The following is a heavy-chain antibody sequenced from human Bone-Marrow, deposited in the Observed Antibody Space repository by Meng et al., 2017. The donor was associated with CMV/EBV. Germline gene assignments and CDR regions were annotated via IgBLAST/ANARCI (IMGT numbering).Heavy chain of an antibody. CDR2: IKQDGSEK. Sequence: GESLKISCAASGFTFSTYWMSWVRQAPGKGLEWVANIKQDGSEKFYVDSVKGRFTISRDNAKSSLYLQMNSLRAEDTAVYYCGRNRVDYWGQRTLVTVAS. V-gene: IGHV3-7*01. CDR3: GRNRVDY. D-gene: IGHD1-14*01. J-gene: IGHJ4*02. CDR1: GFTFSTYW.